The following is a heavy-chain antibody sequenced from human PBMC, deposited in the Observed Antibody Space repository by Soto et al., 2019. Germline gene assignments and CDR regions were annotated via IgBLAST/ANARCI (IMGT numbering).Heavy chain of an antibody. V-gene: IGHV4-31*03. CDR3: ASGHDAYKVRY. CDR2: IYYTGNT. Sequence: QVQLQESGPGLVKPSQTLSLTCTVSGGSISSGGTGSYWTWIRHLPGKGLEWIGHIYYTGNTNYNPSLKGRPTISIDTSENQFSLTPTSVTAADTAVYFCASGHDAYKVRYWGKGTLVTVSS. CDR1: GGSISSGGTGSY. J-gene: IGHJ4*02. D-gene: IGHD1-1*01.